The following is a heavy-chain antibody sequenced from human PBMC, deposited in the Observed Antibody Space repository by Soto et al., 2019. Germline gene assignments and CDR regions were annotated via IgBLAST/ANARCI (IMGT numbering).Heavy chain of an antibody. CDR1: GYTFTSYG. Sequence: QVQLVQSGAEVKKPGASVKVSCKASGYTFTSYGISWVRQAPGQGLEWMGWITAYNGNTNYAQKLQGRVTMTTATSPSTAYTELRSLTSDDTAVYYCARESPPADYWGQGTLVTVSS. J-gene: IGHJ4*02. CDR2: ITAYNGNT. CDR3: ARESPPADY. V-gene: IGHV1-18*01.